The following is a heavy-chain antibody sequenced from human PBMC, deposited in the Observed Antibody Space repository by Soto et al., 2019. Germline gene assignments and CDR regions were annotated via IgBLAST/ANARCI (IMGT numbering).Heavy chain of an antibody. J-gene: IGHJ4*02. D-gene: IGHD3-22*01. CDR2: IYPGDSDT. Sequence: EVQLVQSGAEVKKPGESLKISCKGFGYSFTSYWIGWVRQMPGKGLEWMGIIYPGDSDTRYSPSFQGQVTISADKSISTAYLQWSSLKASDTAMYYCARRQLYYYDSSGYYHFDSWGQGTLVTVSS. CDR3: ARRQLYYYDSSGYYHFDS. V-gene: IGHV5-51*01. CDR1: GYSFTSYW.